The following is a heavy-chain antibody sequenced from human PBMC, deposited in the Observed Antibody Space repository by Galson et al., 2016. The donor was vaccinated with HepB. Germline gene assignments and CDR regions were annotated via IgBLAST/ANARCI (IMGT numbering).Heavy chain of an antibody. D-gene: IGHD2-2*01. V-gene: IGHV2-70*11. J-gene: IGHJ3*02. CDR2: IDWDDGR. CDR1: GFSLSTTGMC. CDR3: ARPYCTSAGCYYDAFDI. Sequence: PALVKPTQNLTLTCTLSGFSLSTTGMCVSWIRQAPGKALEWLARIDWDDGRWYRTSLKTRLTISKDTSNNQVVLTMTNMDSVDTATYYCARPYCTSAGCYYDAFDIWGQGTMVTVSS.